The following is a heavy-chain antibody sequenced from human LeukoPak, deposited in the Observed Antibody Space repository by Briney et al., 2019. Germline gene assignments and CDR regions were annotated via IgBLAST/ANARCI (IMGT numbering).Heavy chain of an antibody. V-gene: IGHV3-49*04. D-gene: IGHD2-21*01. Sequence: GGSLRLSCSTSGFTFPDYALSRVRQAPGKGLEWVSFIRSRSIGGAIEYAASVKGRVAIARDDSKGIAYLQINSLKTEDTGVYYCTRRRYIFGYYYLDFWGKGTTVTVSS. CDR3: TRRRYIFGYYYLDF. CDR2: IRSRSIGGAI. CDR1: GFTFPDYA. J-gene: IGHJ6*03.